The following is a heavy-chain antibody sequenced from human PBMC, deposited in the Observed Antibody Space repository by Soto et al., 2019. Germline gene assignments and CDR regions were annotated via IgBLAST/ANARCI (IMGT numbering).Heavy chain of an antibody. Sequence: SETLSLTCTVSGGSISSGGYYWSWIRQHPGKGLEWIGYIYYSGSTYYNPSLKSRVTISVDTSKNQFSLKLSSVTAADTAVYYCARDMRYYDFWSGKTEYYYYGMDVWGQGTTVTVSS. CDR3: ARDMRYYDFWSGKTEYYYYGMDV. J-gene: IGHJ6*02. CDR1: GGSISSGGYY. V-gene: IGHV4-31*03. D-gene: IGHD3-3*01. CDR2: IYYSGST.